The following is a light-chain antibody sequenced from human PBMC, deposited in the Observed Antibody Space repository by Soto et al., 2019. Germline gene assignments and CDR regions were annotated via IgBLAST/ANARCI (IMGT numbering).Light chain of an antibody. J-gene: IGKJ5*01. Sequence: VLPQSKTTLSLFPGESATLSCRASRSVSSYLAWYQQKPGQAPRLLIYDASNGPTDIPARFSGSGSGTDYTLTISFLEPEDFALYCCQQPSNGPLSFAQGTRLEIK. CDR3: QQPSNGPLS. CDR2: DAS. V-gene: IGKV3-11*01. CDR1: RSVSSY.